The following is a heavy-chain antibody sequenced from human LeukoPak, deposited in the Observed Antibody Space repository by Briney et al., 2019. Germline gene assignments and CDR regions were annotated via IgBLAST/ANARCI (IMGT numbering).Heavy chain of an antibody. Sequence: TVKIYCKASGGTCSCYAISWVRQAPGQGLEWMGGIIPIFGTANYAQKFQGRVTITADKSTSTAYMELSSLRSEDTAVYYCAHQRRGVAVAPPGTFDYWGQGTLVTVSS. D-gene: IGHD6-19*01. J-gene: IGHJ4*02. CDR2: IIPIFGTA. CDR1: GGTCSCYA. V-gene: IGHV1-69*06. CDR3: AHQRRGVAVAPPGTFDY.